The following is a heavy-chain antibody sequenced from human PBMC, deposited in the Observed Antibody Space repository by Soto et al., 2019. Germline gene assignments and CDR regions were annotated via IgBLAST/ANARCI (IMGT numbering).Heavy chain of an antibody. CDR2: IYWDDDK. V-gene: IGHV2-5*02. CDR3: AHAVILGVAVRYGLDV. Sequence: QITLKESGPMLVKPTQTLTLTCAFSGFSLRTYGVGVGWIRQPPGKALEWLALIYWDDDKYYSPSLKSRLTIAKDTSKNQVVLKLTNVDPVDTATYYCAHAVILGVAVRYGLDVWGQGTSVTVSS. J-gene: IGHJ6*02. D-gene: IGHD3-3*01. CDR1: GFSLRTYGVG.